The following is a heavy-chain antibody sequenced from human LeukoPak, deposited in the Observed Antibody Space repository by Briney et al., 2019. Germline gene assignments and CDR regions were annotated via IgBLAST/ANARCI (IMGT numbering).Heavy chain of an antibody. D-gene: IGHD3-22*01. CDR1: GFTFGSYA. Sequence: GGSLRLSCAASGFTFGSYAMSGVRQAPGKGLEWVSAISGSGGSTYYADSVKGRSTISRDNSKNTLFLQMNSLRAEDTAVYYCAKNYYDSTGYYLYYFDYWGQGTLVTVSS. V-gene: IGHV3-23*01. CDR2: ISGSGGST. J-gene: IGHJ4*02. CDR3: AKNYYDSTGYYLYYFDY.